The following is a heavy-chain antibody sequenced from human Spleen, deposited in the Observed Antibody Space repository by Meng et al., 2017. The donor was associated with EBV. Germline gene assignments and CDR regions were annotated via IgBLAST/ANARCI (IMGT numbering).Heavy chain of an antibody. D-gene: IGHD2-2*02. J-gene: IGHJ4*02. CDR1: GGSVSSGRYY. CDR3: ARKLYTDSFFDS. Sequence: QVQLQESGPGLMKPSETLSLTCSFSGGSVSSGRYYWSWIRQPPGKGLEWIGYIYFTGSTKVHPSLKSRLTISVDTAKNQFSLKLTSVTAADTAVYYCARKLYTDSFFDSWGQGTLVTVSS. CDR2: IYFTGST. V-gene: IGHV4-61*01.